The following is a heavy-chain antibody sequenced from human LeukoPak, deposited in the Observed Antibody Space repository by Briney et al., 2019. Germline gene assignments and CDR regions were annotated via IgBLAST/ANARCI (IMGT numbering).Heavy chain of an antibody. CDR2: VSDSCGST. CDR3: AKSHSVEQRGYFDY. D-gene: IGHD1/OR15-1a*01. CDR1: GFTFSGFA. Sequence: GGSLRLSCAASGFTFSGFAMTWVRQAPGKGLEWVATVSDSCGSTYHADAVKGRFTISRDNSKDTLYAQMSSLRAEDAAVYYCAKSHSVEQRGYFDYWGQGTLVTVSS. J-gene: IGHJ4*02. V-gene: IGHV3-23*01.